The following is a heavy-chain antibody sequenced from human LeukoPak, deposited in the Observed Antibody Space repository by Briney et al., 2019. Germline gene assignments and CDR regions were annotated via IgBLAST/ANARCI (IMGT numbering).Heavy chain of an antibody. Sequence: PGGSLRLSCAASGFTFSSYWMHWVRQAPGKGLVWVSRINSDGSSTSYADSVKGRFTISRDNAKNTLYLQMNSLRAEDTAVYYCTKYTIGTIPVFDIWGQGTMVTVSS. D-gene: IGHD1-1*01. CDR1: GFTFSSYW. CDR3: TKYTIGTIPVFDI. CDR2: INSDGSST. J-gene: IGHJ3*02. V-gene: IGHV3-74*01.